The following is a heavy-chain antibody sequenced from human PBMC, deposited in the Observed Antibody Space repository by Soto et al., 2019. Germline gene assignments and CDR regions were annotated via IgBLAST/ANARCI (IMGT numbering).Heavy chain of an antibody. D-gene: IGHD3-10*01. CDR3: ARSQKAFSGSYYDFSGMDV. CDR2: IIPIVGVT. J-gene: IGHJ6*02. CDR1: GGTFNTYI. Sequence: QVQLVQSGAEVREPGSSVKVSCKASGGTFNTYIITWVRQAPGQGLEWMGRIIPIVGVTIYAQKFQGRVTMTADKSTNTVYMGLSSLRSEDTAVYYCARSQKAFSGSYYDFSGMDVWGQGTTVAVSS. V-gene: IGHV1-69*02.